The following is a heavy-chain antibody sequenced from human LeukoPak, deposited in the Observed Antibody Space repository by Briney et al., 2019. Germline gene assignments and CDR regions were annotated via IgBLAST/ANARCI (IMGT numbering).Heavy chain of an antibody. V-gene: IGHV3-21*01. CDR3: ARGKVAATRVFDY. D-gene: IGHD2-15*01. CDR2: ISSSSSYI. CDR1: GFTFSSYS. J-gene: IGHJ4*02. Sequence: GGSLRLSCAASGFTFSSYSMNWVRQAPGKGLEWVSSISSSSSYIYYADSVKGRFTIPRDNAKNSLYLQMNSLRAEDTAVYYCARGKVAATRVFDYWGQGTLVTVSS.